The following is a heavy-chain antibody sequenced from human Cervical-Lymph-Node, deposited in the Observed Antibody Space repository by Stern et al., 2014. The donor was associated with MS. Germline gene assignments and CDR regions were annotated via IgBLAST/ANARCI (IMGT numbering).Heavy chain of an antibody. CDR1: GYTFTGYY. Sequence: QVQLVQSGAELKKPGASVKVSCKASGYTFTGYYLNWVRQAPGQGLEWMGRINPNSGGTNYAQKFQARVTMTRETSMTTDYMELSRLRSDDTAVYYCARGGEEFQLLFNYYYGMDVWGQGTTVTVSS. CDR3: ARGGEEFQLLFNYYYGMDV. V-gene: IGHV1-2*06. D-gene: IGHD2-21*01. CDR2: INPNSGGT. J-gene: IGHJ6*02.